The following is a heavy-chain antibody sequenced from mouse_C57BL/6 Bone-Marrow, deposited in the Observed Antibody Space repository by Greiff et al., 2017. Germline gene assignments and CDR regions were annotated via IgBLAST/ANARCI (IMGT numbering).Heavy chain of an antibody. V-gene: IGHV1-19*01. Sequence: VQLQQSGPVLVKPGASVKMSCKASGYTFTDYYMNWVKQSHGKSLEWIGVINPYNGGTSYNQKFKGKATLTVDKSSSTAYMELNSLTSEDSAVYYCARLYYYGSRDFDVWGTGTTVTVSS. CDR3: ARLYYYGSRDFDV. CDR1: GYTFTDYY. CDR2: INPYNGGT. J-gene: IGHJ1*03. D-gene: IGHD1-1*01.